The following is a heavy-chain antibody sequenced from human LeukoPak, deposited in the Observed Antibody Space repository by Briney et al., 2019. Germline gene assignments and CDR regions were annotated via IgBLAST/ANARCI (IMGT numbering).Heavy chain of an antibody. D-gene: IGHD1-26*01. V-gene: IGHV4-59*01. CDR3: ARGGGLDRGDY. J-gene: IGHJ4*02. CDR1: GGSISSYY. Sequence: PSETLSLTCTVSGGSISSYYWTWIRQPPGKGLEWIGYIYYSGTTNYNPSLKSRVTMSVDTSQNQFSLRLSSVTAADTAVYYCARGGGLDRGDYWGQGTLVTVSS. CDR2: IYYSGTT.